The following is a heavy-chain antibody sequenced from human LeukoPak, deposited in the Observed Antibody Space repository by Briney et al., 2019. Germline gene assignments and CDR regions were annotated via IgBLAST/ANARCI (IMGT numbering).Heavy chain of an antibody. CDR2: IITIFGTA. J-gene: IGHJ4*02. Sequence: ASVKVSCKASGYTFTSYGISWVRQAPGQGLEWMGGIITIFGTANSAHKFQRRVTITADESTSTAYMELSSLRSEDTAVYYCARDLGGVVVPAAIQAGGWGQGTLVTVSS. CDR1: GYTFTSYG. CDR3: ARDLGGVVVPAAIQAGG. V-gene: IGHV1-69*13. D-gene: IGHD2-2*02.